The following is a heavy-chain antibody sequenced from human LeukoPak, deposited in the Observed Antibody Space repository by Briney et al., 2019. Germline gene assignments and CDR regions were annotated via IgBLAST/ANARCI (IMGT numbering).Heavy chain of an antibody. CDR3: ARAYLGDSSGYSKAFDI. D-gene: IGHD3-22*01. Sequence: PSQTLSLTCAVSGGSISSGGYSWSWIRQPPGKGLEWIVYIYQSGSTYYNPSLKSRVTISVDRSKNQFSLKLSSVTAADTAVYYCARAYLGDSSGYSKAFDIWGQGTMVTVSS. CDR2: IYQSGST. CDR1: GGSISSGGYS. V-gene: IGHV4-30-2*01. J-gene: IGHJ3*02.